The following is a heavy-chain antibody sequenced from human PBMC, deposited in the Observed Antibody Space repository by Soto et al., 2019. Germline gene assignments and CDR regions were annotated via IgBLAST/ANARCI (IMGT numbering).Heavy chain of an antibody. V-gene: IGHV3-23*01. CDR2: ISASGGST. CDR1: VFTFTNYA. Sequence: PWWSLRLSCSASVFTFTNYAMTWFRQAPGKGLEWVSGISASGGSTYYADSVKGRFTISRDNSKNTLYLQMNSLRAEDTALYYCAKDRGSLYTSSSPLDFWGQGTLVTVSS. CDR3: AKDRGSLYTSSSPLDF. J-gene: IGHJ4*02. D-gene: IGHD6-6*01.